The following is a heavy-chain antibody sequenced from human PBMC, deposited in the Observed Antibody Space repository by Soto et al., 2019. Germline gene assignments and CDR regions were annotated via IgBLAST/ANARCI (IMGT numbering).Heavy chain of an antibody. D-gene: IGHD3-22*01. CDR2: IYYSGST. Sequence: PSETLSLTXTVPGGSISSGDYYRCWIRQPPGTGPEWIGYIYYSGSTYYNPSLMSRVTISVDTSKNQFSLQLSSVTAADTAVYYRARVPPDSSGPPDAFDIWGQGTMVTVSS. CDR1: GGSISSGDYY. J-gene: IGHJ3*02. CDR3: ARVPPDSSGPPDAFDI. V-gene: IGHV4-30-4*01.